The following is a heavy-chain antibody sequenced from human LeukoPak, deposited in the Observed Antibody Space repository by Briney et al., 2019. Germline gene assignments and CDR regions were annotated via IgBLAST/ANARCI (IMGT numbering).Heavy chain of an antibody. CDR3: ARRAGAYSHPYDY. CDR1: GFTFSSYD. V-gene: IGHV3-13*01. CDR2: IGTAGEI. D-gene: IGHD4/OR15-4a*01. Sequence: GGSLRLSCAASGFTFSSYDIHWVRQATGKGLEWVSGIGTAGEIYYPGSVKGRFTISRENAKNSLYLQMNSLRAEDTAVYYCARRAGAYSHPYDYWGQGTLVTVSS. J-gene: IGHJ4*02.